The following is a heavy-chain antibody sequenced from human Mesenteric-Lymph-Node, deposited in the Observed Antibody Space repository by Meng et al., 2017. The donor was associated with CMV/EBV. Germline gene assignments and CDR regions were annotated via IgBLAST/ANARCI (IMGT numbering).Heavy chain of an antibody. CDR3: ARDYIMITFGGVIAPGYFDY. CDR2: IIPIFDTP. Sequence: SVKVSCKASGGTFSNYGINWVRQAPGQGLEWMGGIIPIFDTPNYAQKFQGRVTITMDESTKTAYMELSSLRSDDTAMYYCARDYIMITFGGVIAPGYFDYWGQGTLVTVSS. CDR1: GGTFSNYG. V-gene: IGHV1-69*05. J-gene: IGHJ4*02. D-gene: IGHD3-16*02.